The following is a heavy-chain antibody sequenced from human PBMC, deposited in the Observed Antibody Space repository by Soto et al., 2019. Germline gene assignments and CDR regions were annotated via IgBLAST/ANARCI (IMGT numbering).Heavy chain of an antibody. D-gene: IGHD4-17*01. V-gene: IGHV3-53*02. Sequence: EVQVVETGGGVIQPGGSLRLSCAASGFTVSSNFMGWVRQAPGKGLEWVSVIYSGGTTYHADSVKGRFTISIDNSKNTLYLQMNNLRVDDTATYYCARYWKFLKYGDDVLIKYYYYTLDVWGQGTTVTFSS. CDR2: IYSGGTT. CDR3: ARYWKFLKYGDDVLIKYYYYTLDV. J-gene: IGHJ6*02. CDR1: GFTVSSNF.